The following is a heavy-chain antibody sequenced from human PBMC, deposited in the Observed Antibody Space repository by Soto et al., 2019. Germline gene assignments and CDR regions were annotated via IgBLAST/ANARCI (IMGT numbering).Heavy chain of an antibody. D-gene: IGHD5-12*01. CDR1: GYTFTSYY. CDR2: INPSGGST. Sequence: GASVKVSCKASGYTFTSYYMHWVRQAPGQGLEWMGIINPSGGSTSYAQKFQGRVTMTRDTSTSSVYMELSSLRSEDTAVYYCARDRGGEWLRIDYCMDVWGKGTTVTVSS. CDR3: ARDRGGEWLRIDYCMDV. V-gene: IGHV1-46*03. J-gene: IGHJ6*03.